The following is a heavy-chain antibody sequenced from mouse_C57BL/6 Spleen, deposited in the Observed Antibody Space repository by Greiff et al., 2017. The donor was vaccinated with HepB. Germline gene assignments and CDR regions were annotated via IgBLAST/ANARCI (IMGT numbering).Heavy chain of an antibody. CDR1: GYTFTSYW. CDR3: ARQSPYGRYFDY. J-gene: IGHJ2*01. D-gene: IGHD1-1*01. CDR2: IHPNSGST. V-gene: IGHV1-64*01. Sequence: QVQLQQPGAELVKPGASVKLSCKASGYTFTSYWMHWVKQRPGQGLEWIGMIHPNSGSTNYNEKFKSKATLTVDKSSSTAYMQLSSLTSEDSAVDYCARQSPYGRYFDYWGQGTTLTVSS.